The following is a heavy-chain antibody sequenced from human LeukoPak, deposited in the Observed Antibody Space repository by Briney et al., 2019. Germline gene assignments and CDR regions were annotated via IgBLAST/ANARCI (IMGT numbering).Heavy chain of an antibody. Sequence: PGGSLRLSCAASGFTVSSSYMSWVRQAPGKGLECVSLIYSGGNTYYADSVKGRFTISRDNSKNTLYLQMHSLRAEDTAVYYCATDLRGSSWYEDAFDIWGQGTMVTVSS. D-gene: IGHD6-13*01. CDR1: GFTVSSSY. CDR2: IYSGGNT. CDR3: ATDLRGSSWYEDAFDI. V-gene: IGHV3-66*01. J-gene: IGHJ3*02.